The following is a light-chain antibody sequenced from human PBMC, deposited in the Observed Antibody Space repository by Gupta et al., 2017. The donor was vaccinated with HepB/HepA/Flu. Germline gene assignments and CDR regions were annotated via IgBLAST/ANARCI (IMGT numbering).Light chain of an antibody. V-gene: IGKV1-39*01. CDR1: QSIAGY. Sequence: DIQMTQSPSSLSASVGDRVTMTCRARQSIAGYLNWYQQRPGKAPNLLIYDASTWQNGVPSRFSGSVSGTDFTLTISSRQPEDFGTYYCQHRHSIPITFGRGTKVHIK. CDR3: QHRHSIPIT. J-gene: IGKJ3*01. CDR2: DAS.